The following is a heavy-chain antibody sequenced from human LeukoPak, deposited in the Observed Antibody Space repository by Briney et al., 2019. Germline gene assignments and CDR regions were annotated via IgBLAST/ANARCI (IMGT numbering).Heavy chain of an antibody. CDR2: IIPIFGTA. Sequence: SVKVSCKASGGTFSSYAINWVRQAPGQGLEWMGGIIPIFGTANYAQKFQGRVTITTDESTSTAYMELSSLRSEDTAVYYCATKGGNYGGNPNPYYYYMDVWGKGTTVTVSS. J-gene: IGHJ6*03. D-gene: IGHD4-23*01. CDR1: GGTFSSYA. CDR3: ATKGGNYGGNPNPYYYYMDV. V-gene: IGHV1-69*05.